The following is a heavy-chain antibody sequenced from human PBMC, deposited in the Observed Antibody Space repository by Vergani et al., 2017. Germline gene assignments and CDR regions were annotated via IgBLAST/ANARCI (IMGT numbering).Heavy chain of an antibody. J-gene: IGHJ4*02. CDR3: VRDKTYYDTLIGYAGYYFDS. D-gene: IGHD3-9*01. V-gene: IGHV4-38-2*02. Sequence: QVQLQESGPGLVRPSETLSLTCTVSAYSINSGFFWGWIRQPPGKGLEWIGSMDYNGLAYYSPSLKSRVTISVDTPKNHFSLKLSSVTAADTAVYYCVRDKTYYDTLIGYAGYYFDSWGQGALVTVS. CDR2: MDYNGLA. CDR1: AYSINSGFF.